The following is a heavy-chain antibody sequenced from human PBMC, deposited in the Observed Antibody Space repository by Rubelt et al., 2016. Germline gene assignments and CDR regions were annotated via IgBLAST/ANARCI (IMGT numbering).Heavy chain of an antibody. Sequence: GAEVKKPGSSVKVSCKASGGTFSSYAISWVRQAPGQGLEWMGRIIPILGIANYAQKFQGRVTMTRNTSISTAYMELSSLRSEDTAVYYCASGVGLRAGSGYVDYWGQGTLVTVSS. V-gene: IGHV1-69*04. CDR2: IIPILGIA. CDR1: GGTFSSYA. D-gene: IGHD3-16*01. CDR3: ASGVGLRAGSGYVDY. J-gene: IGHJ4*02.